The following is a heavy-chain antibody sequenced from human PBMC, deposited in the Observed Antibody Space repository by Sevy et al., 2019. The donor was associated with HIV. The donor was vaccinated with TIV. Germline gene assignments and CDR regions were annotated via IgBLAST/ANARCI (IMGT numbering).Heavy chain of an antibody. V-gene: IGHV4-31*03. Sequence: SESLSLTCTVSGGSISSGGYYWSWIRQHPGKGLEWIGYIYYSGSTYYNPSLRSRVTISVDTSKNQFSLMLSSVTAADTAVYYCARDTGGYSNNDDYYYYYMDVWGKGTTVTVSS. CDR2: IYYSGST. CDR1: GGSISSGGYY. D-gene: IGHD4-4*01. J-gene: IGHJ6*03. CDR3: ARDTGGYSNNDDYYYYYMDV.